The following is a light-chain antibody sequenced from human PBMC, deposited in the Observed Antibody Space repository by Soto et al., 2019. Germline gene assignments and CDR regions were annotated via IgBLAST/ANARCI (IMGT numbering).Light chain of an antibody. CDR3: QQYGSSPPYT. J-gene: IGKJ2*01. CDR1: QSVSSGY. Sequence: EFVLTQSPGTLSLSPGERATLSCRASQSVSSGYLAWYQQKPGQAPRLVIYGTSSRASGIPDRFSGSGSGTDFTLTISRLEPEDFAVYYCQQYGSSPPYTFGQGTKLEIK. CDR2: GTS. V-gene: IGKV3-20*01.